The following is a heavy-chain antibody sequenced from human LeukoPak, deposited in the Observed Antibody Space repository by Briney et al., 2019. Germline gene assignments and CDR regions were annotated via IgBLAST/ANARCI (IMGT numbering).Heavy chain of an antibody. D-gene: IGHD6-13*01. J-gene: IGHJ4*02. CDR2: ISGSGGST. Sequence: GGSLRLSCAASGFTFSSYAMSWVRQAPGKGLEWVSAISGSGGSTYYADSVKGRFTISRDNSKNTLYLQMNSLRAEDTAVYYCAKESVPIAAAGRNYFDYWGLGTLVTVSS. CDR3: AKESVPIAAAGRNYFDY. V-gene: IGHV3-23*01. CDR1: GFTFSSYA.